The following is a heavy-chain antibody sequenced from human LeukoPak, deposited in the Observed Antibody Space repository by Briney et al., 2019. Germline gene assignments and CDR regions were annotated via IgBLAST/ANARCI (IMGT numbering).Heavy chain of an antibody. CDR1: GITLSNYG. Sequence: GGSLRLSSAVSGITLSNYGMSWVREAPGKGREWVAGISDSGSRTNYADSVKGRLTISRDNPKNTLYLQMNRLRAEDTAVYFCAKRGVVIRVILVGFHREAYYFDSWGQGALVTVSS. J-gene: IGHJ4*02. V-gene: IGHV3-23*01. D-gene: IGHD3-22*01. CDR2: ISDSGSRT. CDR3: AKRGVVIRVILVGFHREAYYFDS.